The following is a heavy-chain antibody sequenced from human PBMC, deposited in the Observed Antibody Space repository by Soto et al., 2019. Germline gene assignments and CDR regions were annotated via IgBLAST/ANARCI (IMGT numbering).Heavy chain of an antibody. V-gene: IGHV3-48*03. CDR1: GFTLSSFE. Sequence: EVRLEESGGTLVQPGGSLRLSCVGSGFTLSSFEVTWVRQAPGKGLEWLSYISNSGTTKHYADSVKGRFTVSRDNAKNSVHLQLNSPSAEDTGIYYCARVQLGDSLDYWGQGTLVTVSS. CDR2: ISNSGTTK. J-gene: IGHJ4*02. CDR3: ARVQLGDSLDY. D-gene: IGHD4-17*01.